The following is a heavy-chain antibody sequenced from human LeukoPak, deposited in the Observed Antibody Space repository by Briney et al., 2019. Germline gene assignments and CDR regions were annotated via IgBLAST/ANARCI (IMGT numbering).Heavy chain of an antibody. CDR1: GYTFTSYA. CDR3: ARDPRLLWFGEPDHDAFDI. J-gene: IGHJ3*02. Sequence: ASVKVPCKASGYTFTSYAMNWVRQAPGQGLEWMGWINTNTGNPTYAQGFTGRFVFSLDTSVSTAYLQISSLKAEDTAVYYCARDPRLLWFGEPDHDAFDIWGQGTMVTVSS. CDR2: INTNTGNP. V-gene: IGHV7-4-1*02. D-gene: IGHD3-10*01.